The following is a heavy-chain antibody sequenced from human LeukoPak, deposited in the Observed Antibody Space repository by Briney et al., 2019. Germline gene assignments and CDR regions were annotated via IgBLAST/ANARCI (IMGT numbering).Heavy chain of an antibody. CDR3: ARGASARQDY. J-gene: IGHJ4*02. CDR1: GFSFRNYW. V-gene: IGHV3-7*04. D-gene: IGHD2-2*01. Sequence: GGSMRLSCAASGFSFRNYWMSWVRQAPGKGLEWVADIKQDGSEKNYVDSVKGRFTISRDNSKTTLYLQMNSLRVEDTAVYYCARGASARQDYWGQGTLVTVSS. CDR2: IKQDGSEK.